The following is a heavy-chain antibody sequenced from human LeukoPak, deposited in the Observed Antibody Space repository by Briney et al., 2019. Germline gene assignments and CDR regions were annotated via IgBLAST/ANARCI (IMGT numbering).Heavy chain of an antibody. CDR2: IYVDGRTT. V-gene: IGHV3-74*01. CDR1: GFTFSNYW. Sequence: AGGSLRLSCVASGFTFSNYWMHWVRQPPGKGLVWVSRIYVDGRTTNYADSVKGRLTISRDNAKNTVYLEMNSLSVEDTATYYCIRDFRSADLWGQGTLVTVTS. J-gene: IGHJ5*02. CDR3: IRDFRSADL.